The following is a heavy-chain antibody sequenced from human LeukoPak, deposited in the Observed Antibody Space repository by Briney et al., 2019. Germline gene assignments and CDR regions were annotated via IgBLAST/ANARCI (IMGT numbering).Heavy chain of an antibody. V-gene: IGHV1-46*01. J-gene: IGHJ6*03. CDR1: XXTFTSYY. CDR2: XNPXGGRT. Sequence: ASXKXXXXASXXTFTSYYMXXVRQAPGQGREXXGXXNPXGGRTSYAKKFQGRVTITRDTSTRTVYMEMSRLRDEDTDVYYCARLLDVVVPQSHYYYYMDVWGKGTTVTVSS. D-gene: IGHD2-2*01. CDR3: ARLLDVVVPQSHYYYYMDV.